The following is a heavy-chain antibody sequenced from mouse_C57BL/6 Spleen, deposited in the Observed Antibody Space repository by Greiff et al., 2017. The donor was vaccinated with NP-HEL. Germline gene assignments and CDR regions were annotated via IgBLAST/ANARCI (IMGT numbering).Heavy chain of an antibody. Sequence: VKLQQPGAELVKPGASVKLSCKASGYTFTSYWMQWVKQRPGQGLEWIGEIDPSDSYTNYNQKFKGKATLTVDTSSSTAYMQLSSLTSEDSAVYYCARRGYSNYADYWGQGTTLTVSS. J-gene: IGHJ2*01. D-gene: IGHD2-5*01. V-gene: IGHV1-50*01. CDR2: IDPSDSYT. CDR3: ARRGYSNYADY. CDR1: GYTFTSYW.